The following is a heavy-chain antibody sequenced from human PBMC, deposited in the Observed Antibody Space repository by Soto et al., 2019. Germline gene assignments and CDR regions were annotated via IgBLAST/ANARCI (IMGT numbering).Heavy chain of an antibody. D-gene: IGHD2-8*01. CDR1: GFTFNDYT. CDR3: TAGKLYPSLDFDY. V-gene: IGHV3-49*04. J-gene: IGHJ4*02. CDR2: IRSKAYGGTT. Sequence: GGSLRLSCTASGFTFNDYTLSWVRQAPGKGLEWVGFIRSKAYGGTTEYAASMKGRFTISRDDSKSIAYLQMNSLKTEDTAVYYCTAGKLYPSLDFDYWGQGTLVTVSS.